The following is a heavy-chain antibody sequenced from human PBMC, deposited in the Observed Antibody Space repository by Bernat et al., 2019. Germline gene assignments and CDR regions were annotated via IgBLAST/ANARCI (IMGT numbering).Heavy chain of an antibody. D-gene: IGHD3-3*01. CDR3: VRLRFLEWSPPLYYFDY. CDR2: ISGSGGST. J-gene: IGHJ4*02. CDR1: GFTFSSYA. V-gene: IGHV3-23*01. Sequence: VQLLESGGGVVQPGRSLRLSCAASGFTFSSYAMSWVRQAPGKGLEWVSAISGSGGSTYYADSVKGRFTISRDNSKNTLYLQMNSLRAEDTAVYYCVRLRFLEWSPPLYYFDYWGQGTLVTVSS.